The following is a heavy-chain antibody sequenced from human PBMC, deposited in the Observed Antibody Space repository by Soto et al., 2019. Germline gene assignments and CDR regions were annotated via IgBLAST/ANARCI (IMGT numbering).Heavy chain of an antibody. D-gene: IGHD1-1*01. CDR1: GYDFSTYW. Sequence: GESLKISCKGSGYDFSTYWIGWVRQMPGKGLDLMGVIFPRDSDTKYSPSFEGRVILSADTSTDSAYLQWNSLKAPDTGVYYCARFESFQPNMEIDYWGQGTQVTVSS. CDR2: IFPRDSDT. V-gene: IGHV5-51*01. CDR3: ARFESFQPNMEIDY. J-gene: IGHJ4*02.